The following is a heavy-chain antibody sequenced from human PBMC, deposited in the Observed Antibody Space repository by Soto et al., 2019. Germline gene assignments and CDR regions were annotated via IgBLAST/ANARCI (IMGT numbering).Heavy chain of an antibody. CDR2: ISAYNGNT. CDR3: ARTVTIFGVVTQPGYFDY. D-gene: IGHD3-3*01. J-gene: IGHJ4*02. V-gene: IGHV1-18*01. CDR1: GYTFTSYG. Sequence: ASVKVSCKASGYTFTSYGISWVRQAPGQGLEWMGWISAYNGNTNYAQKLQGRVTMTTDTSTSTAYMELRSLRSDDTAVYYCARTVTIFGVVTQPGYFDYWGQGTLVTVSS.